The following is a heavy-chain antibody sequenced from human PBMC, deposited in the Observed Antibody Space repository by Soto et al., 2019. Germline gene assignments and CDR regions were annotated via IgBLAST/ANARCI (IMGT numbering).Heavy chain of an antibody. CDR2: IYYSGST. V-gene: IGHV4-39*01. D-gene: IGHD3-22*01. CDR1: GGSISSSSYY. J-gene: IGHJ4*02. CDR3: ASSNEVDLAVDYYDSSGVYYFDY. Sequence: QLQLQESGPGLVKPSETLSLTCTVSGGSISSSSYYWGWIRQPPGKGLEWIGSIYYSGSTYYNPSLKSRVTISVDTSKNQFSLKLSSVTAADTAVYYCASSNEVDLAVDYYDSSGVYYFDYWGQGTLVTVSS.